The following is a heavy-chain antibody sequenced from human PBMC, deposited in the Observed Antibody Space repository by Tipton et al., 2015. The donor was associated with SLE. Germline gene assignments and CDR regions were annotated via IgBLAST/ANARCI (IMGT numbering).Heavy chain of an antibody. V-gene: IGHV4-61*01. CDR1: GGSISSSSYY. J-gene: IGHJ4*02. CDR2: IYYSGST. Sequence: TLSLTCTVSGGSISSSSYYWSWIRQPPGMGLEWIGYIYYSGSTNYNPSLKSRVTISVDTSKNQFSLKLSSLTAADTAVYYCARGGAVGFDYWGQGTLVTVSS. D-gene: IGHD6-19*01. CDR3: ARGGAVGFDY.